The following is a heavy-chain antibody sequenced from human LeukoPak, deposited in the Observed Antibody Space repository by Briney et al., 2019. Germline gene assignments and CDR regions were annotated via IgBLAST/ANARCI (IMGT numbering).Heavy chain of an antibody. CDR3: ARSLEDYYMDV. Sequence: ASVKVSCKASGYTFTSYDINWVRQATGQGLEWMGWINPNSGGTNYAQKFQGRVTMTRDTSISTAYMELSRLRSDDTAVYYCARSLEDYYMDVWGKGTTVTVSS. CDR2: INPNSGGT. CDR1: GYTFTSYD. J-gene: IGHJ6*03. V-gene: IGHV1-2*02.